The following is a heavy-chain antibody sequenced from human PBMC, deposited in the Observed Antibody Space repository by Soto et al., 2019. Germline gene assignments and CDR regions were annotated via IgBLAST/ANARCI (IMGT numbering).Heavy chain of an antibody. CDR2: IIPICGTA. CDR3: AKGPSESGYYYSGMDV. CDR1: GGTFSSYA. J-gene: IGHJ6*02. Sequence: ASVKVSCKASGGTFSSYAISWVRQAPGQGLEWMGGIIPICGTANYAQKFQGRVTITADESTSTAYMELSSLRSEDTAVYYCAKGPSESGYYYSGMDVWGQATTVTVSS. D-gene: IGHD3-3*01. V-gene: IGHV1-69*13.